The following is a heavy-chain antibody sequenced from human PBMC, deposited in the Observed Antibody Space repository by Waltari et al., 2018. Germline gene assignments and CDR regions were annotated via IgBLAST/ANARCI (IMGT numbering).Heavy chain of an antibody. J-gene: IGHJ3*02. V-gene: IGHV1-3*01. CDR2: INAGNGNT. CDR3: ARVPNYYDSSGYYYSGTFDI. CDR1: GYTFTSYA. D-gene: IGHD3-22*01. Sequence: QVQLVQSGAEVKKPGASVTVSCKASGYTFTSYAMHWVRQAPGQRLEWMGWINAGNGNTKYSQKFQGRVTITRDTSASTAYMELSSLRSEDTAVYYCARVPNYYDSSGYYYSGTFDIWGQGTMVTVSS.